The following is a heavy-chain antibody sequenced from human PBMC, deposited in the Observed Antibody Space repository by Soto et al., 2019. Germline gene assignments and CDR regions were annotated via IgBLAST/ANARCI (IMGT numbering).Heavy chain of an antibody. V-gene: IGHV4-39*01. D-gene: IGHD3-10*01. CDR1: GGSISSSSYY. CDR2: IYYSGST. J-gene: IGHJ4*02. Sequence: SETLSLTCTVSGGSISSSSYYWGWIRQPPGKGLEWIGSIYYSGSTYYNPSLKSRVTISVDTSKNQFSLKLGSVTAADTAVYYCARQLLWFGELLNFDYWGQGTLVTVSS. CDR3: ARQLLWFGELLNFDY.